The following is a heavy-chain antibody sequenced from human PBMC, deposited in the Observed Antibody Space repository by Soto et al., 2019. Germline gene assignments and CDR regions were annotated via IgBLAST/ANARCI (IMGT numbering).Heavy chain of an antibody. D-gene: IGHD3-9*01. CDR2: IIPIFGTA. V-gene: IGHV1-69*12. CDR3: ARALLRYFEWLVPLDV. Sequence: QVQLVQSGAEVKKPGSSVKVSCKASGGTFSSYAISWVRQAPGQGLEWMGGIIPIFGTANYAQKFQGRVTITADESTSTAYMELSSLRSEDTAVYYCARALLRYFEWLVPLDVWGQGTTVTVSS. CDR1: GGTFSSYA. J-gene: IGHJ6*02.